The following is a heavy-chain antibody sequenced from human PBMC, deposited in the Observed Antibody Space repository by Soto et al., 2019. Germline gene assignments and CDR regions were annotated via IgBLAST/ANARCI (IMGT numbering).Heavy chain of an antibody. CDR2: IKSKAHGGTT. D-gene: IGHD7-27*01. Sequence: GGSLRLSCAASGFAFSNAWINWVRQAPGKGLEWVGRIKSKAHGGTTDFAAPVRGRFAITRDDSRNMVYMQMNSLNTEDTALNYCAKLSGGLTETGRRHADFWGQGILVTVSS. CDR1: GFAFSNAW. CDR3: AKLSGGLTETGRRHADF. V-gene: IGHV3-15*07. J-gene: IGHJ4*02.